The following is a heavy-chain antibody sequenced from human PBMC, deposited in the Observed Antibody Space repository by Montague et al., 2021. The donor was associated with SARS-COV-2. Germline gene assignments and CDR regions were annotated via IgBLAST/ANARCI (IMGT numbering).Heavy chain of an antibody. CDR2: IYYTGST. Sequence: SETRSLTCTVSGGSISSSSYYWGWIRQPPGKGLEWIGSIYYTGSTYYXXXLKSRVTISVDTSKNQFSLKLSSVTAADTAVYYCARDTRIAMLVVVTRYGLDVWGQGTTVTVSS. CDR3: ARDTRIAMLVVVTRYGLDV. D-gene: IGHD3-22*01. V-gene: IGHV4-39*07. J-gene: IGHJ6*02. CDR1: GGSISSSSYY.